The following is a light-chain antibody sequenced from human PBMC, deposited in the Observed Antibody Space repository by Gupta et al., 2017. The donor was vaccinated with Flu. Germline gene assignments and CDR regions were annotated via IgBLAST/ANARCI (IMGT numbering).Light chain of an antibody. CDR2: LGS. J-gene: IGKJ1*01. V-gene: IGKV2-28*01. Sequence: DIVMTQSPPSLPVTPGGPAPISCRSNQSLLHSNGYNYLDWYLQKPGQSPQLLTYLGSNRASGVPDRFSGSGSGTDFTLKISRVEAEDVGVYYCMQALQTPRTFGQGTKVEIK. CDR3: MQALQTPRT. CDR1: QSLLHSNGYNY.